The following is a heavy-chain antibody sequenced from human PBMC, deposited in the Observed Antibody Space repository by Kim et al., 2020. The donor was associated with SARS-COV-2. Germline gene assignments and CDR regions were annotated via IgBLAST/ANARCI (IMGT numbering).Heavy chain of an antibody. CDR1: GFTFEDYG. CDR3: AKDMGLRAQPGYSYGLDG. CDR2: ITWDGAAM. V-gene: IGHV3-9*01. J-gene: IGHJ6*02. Sequence: GGSLRLSCAASGFTFEDYGMHWVRQRPGEGLEWVSSITWDGAAMAYADSVKGRFTISRDNAEHSLYLQMDNLRLDDTAFYYCAKDMGLRAQPGYSYGLDGWGQGTTVTVPS. D-gene: IGHD2-15*01.